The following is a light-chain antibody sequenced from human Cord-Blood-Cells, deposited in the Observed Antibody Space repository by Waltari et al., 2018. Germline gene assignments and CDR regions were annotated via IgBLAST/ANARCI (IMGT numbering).Light chain of an antibody. Sequence: DIVMTQSPDSLAVSLGERATINCKSSQSVLYSSNNKNYLAWYQQKPGQPPKLIIYWASTRESVVPDRFSGSGSGTDFTLTISSLQAEDVAVYYCQQYYSTPYTFGQVTKLEIK. CDR2: WAS. J-gene: IGKJ2*01. V-gene: IGKV4-1*01. CDR3: QQYYSTPYT. CDR1: QSVLYSSNNKNY.